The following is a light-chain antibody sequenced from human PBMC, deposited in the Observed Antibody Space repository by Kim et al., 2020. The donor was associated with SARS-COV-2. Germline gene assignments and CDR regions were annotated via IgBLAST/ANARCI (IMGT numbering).Light chain of an antibody. CDR2: GKN. J-gene: IGLJ1*01. V-gene: IGLV3-19*01. CDR1: SLRSYY. CDR3: NSRDSSANHYV. Sequence: SSELTQDPTVSVALGQTVRITCQGDSLRSYYASWYQQKPGQAPILVVYGKNKRPSGIPDRFSGSSSGNTASLTITGAQAEDEADYYCNSRDSSANHYVFGTGTKVTVL.